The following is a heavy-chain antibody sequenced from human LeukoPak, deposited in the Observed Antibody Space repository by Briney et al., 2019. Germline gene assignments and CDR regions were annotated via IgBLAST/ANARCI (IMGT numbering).Heavy chain of an antibody. Sequence: SETLSLTCTVSGGSISSYYWSWIRQPPGKGLEWIGHINYSGSTNYNPSLKSRVTISVDTSKNQFSLKLSSVTAADTAVYYCARGPGGGSYSDAFDIWGQGTMVTVSS. V-gene: IGHV4-59*01. CDR3: ARGPGGGSYSDAFDI. CDR1: GGSISSYY. CDR2: INYSGST. D-gene: IGHD1-26*01. J-gene: IGHJ3*02.